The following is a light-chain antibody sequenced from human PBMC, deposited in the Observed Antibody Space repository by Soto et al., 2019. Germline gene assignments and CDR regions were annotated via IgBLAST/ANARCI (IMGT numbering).Light chain of an antibody. CDR1: SSNLGAGYE. Sequence: QSVLTQPPSVSGAPGQRVTISCTGSSSNLGAGYEVHWYQQLPGAAPKLLIYGNTNRHSGVPDRFSGSKSGTSASLAITGLQAGDEADYYCQSYDSSLRGAVFGGGTKLTVL. V-gene: IGLV1-40*01. J-gene: IGLJ2*01. CDR2: GNT. CDR3: QSYDSSLRGAV.